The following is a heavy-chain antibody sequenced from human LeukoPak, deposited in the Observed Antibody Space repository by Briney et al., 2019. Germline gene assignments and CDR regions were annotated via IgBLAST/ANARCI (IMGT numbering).Heavy chain of an antibody. J-gene: IGHJ5*02. D-gene: IGHD6-19*01. CDR3: AKGAGPPWFDP. CDR2: MSSSGRS. V-gene: IGHV4-4*07. CDR1: GASVRGYY. Sequence: PSETLSLTCTVSGASVRGYYWSWIRQPAGKGLQWIGRMSSSGRSDYNPSLKSRVTISIDTSKNQFSMTLSSVTAADTAVYYCAKGAGPPWFDPWGQGTLVTVSS.